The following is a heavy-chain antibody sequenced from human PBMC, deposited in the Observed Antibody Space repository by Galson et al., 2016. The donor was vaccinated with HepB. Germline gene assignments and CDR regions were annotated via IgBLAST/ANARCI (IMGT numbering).Heavy chain of an antibody. J-gene: IGHJ3*02. CDR1: GGSISSGDYY. Sequence: TLSLTCSVSGGSISSGDYYWSWIRQHPGKGLEWIGYIYHTGITYYKSSLKSRVSISIDTSKNQFSLKLRSVTAADTAVYYCARDRGFPDAFDIWGQGTMVTVSS. V-gene: IGHV4-31*03. CDR2: IYHTGIT. CDR3: ARDRGFPDAFDI. D-gene: IGHD3-10*01.